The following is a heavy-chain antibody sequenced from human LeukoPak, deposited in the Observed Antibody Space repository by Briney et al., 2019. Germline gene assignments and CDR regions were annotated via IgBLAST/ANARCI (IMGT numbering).Heavy chain of an antibody. D-gene: IGHD3-22*01. CDR2: IRYDGSNK. CDR1: GFTFSSYG. V-gene: IGHV3-30*02. CDR3: ARPPTRYYYDSSGYWDDY. Sequence: GGSLRLSCVASGFTFSSYGMHWVRQAPGKGLEWVAFIRYDGSNKYYADSVKGRFTISRDNAKNSLYLQMNSLRAEDTAVYYCARPPTRYYYDSSGYWDDYWGQGTLVAVSS. J-gene: IGHJ4*02.